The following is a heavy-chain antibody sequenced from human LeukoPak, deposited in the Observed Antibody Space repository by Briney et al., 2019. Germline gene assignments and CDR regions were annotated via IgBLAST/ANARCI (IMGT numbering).Heavy chain of an antibody. D-gene: IGHD3-22*01. CDR1: GYTFTSYG. Sequence: GASVKVSCKASGYTFTSYGINWVRQAPGQGLEWMGWISAYNDNTNYAQKLQDRITMTTDTSTSTAYMELRSLRSDDTAVYYCAAVKTYYYDTSGYYFPLNAFDIWGQGTMVTVSS. CDR2: ISAYNDNT. J-gene: IGHJ3*02. V-gene: IGHV1-18*01. CDR3: AAVKTYYYDTSGYYFPLNAFDI.